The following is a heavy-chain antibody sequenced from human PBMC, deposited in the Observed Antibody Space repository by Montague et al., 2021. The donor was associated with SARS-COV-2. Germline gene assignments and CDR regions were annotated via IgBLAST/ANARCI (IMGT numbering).Heavy chain of an antibody. CDR3: ARVGWERRVGDYYFDY. CDR2: IYYTGST. Sequence: SETLSLTCTVSGXSISHYYWSWIRQPPGKGLERIGNIYYTGSTNYNSSLTSRLTISVDTSENQFSLKVTSVTPADTAVYYCARVGWERRVGDYYFDYWGQGTLVTVSS. CDR1: GXSISHYY. D-gene: IGHD1-26*01. J-gene: IGHJ4*02. V-gene: IGHV4-59*01.